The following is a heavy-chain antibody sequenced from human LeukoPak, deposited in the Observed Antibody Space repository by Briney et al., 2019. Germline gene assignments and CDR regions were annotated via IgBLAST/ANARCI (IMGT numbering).Heavy chain of an antibody. Sequence: SETLSLTCTVSGGSISSYYWSWIRQPPGKGLEWIGYIYYSGSTNYNPSLKSRVTISVDTSKNQFSLKLSSVTAADTAMYYCARSVEGYCSGGSCYYYYYYMDVWGKGTTVTVSS. CDR2: IYYSGST. J-gene: IGHJ6*03. V-gene: IGHV4-59*01. CDR1: GGSISSYY. CDR3: ARSVEGYCSGGSCYYYYYYMDV. D-gene: IGHD2-15*01.